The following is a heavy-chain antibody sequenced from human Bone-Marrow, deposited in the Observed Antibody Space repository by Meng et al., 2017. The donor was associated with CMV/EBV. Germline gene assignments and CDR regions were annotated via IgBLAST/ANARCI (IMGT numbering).Heavy chain of an antibody. V-gene: IGHV3-11*01. D-gene: IGHD3-22*01. J-gene: IGHJ4*02. CDR2: ISSSAGII. CDR1: GFTFSDYY. Sequence: GESLRLSCAASGFTFSDYYMSWIRQAPGKGPEWVSYISSSAGIIYYADSVKGRFTISRDNAKNSLYLQMNSPRAEDTAVYFCARDNVDGYYYDTWGDYWGQGTLVTVSS. CDR3: ARDNVDGYYYDTWGDY.